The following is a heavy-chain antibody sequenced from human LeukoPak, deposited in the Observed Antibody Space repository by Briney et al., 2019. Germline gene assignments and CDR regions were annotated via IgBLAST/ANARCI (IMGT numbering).Heavy chain of an antibody. D-gene: IGHD5-18*01. CDR1: GGSISTYY. Sequence: SETLSLTCTVSGGSISTYYWSWLRQPPGKGLEWIGYIYYSGSTNYNPSLKSRVTISVDTSKNQFSLKLSSVTAADTAVYYCARVLYGYSYGSDYYYYYMDVWGKGTTVTVSS. V-gene: IGHV4-59*01. CDR2: IYYSGST. J-gene: IGHJ6*03. CDR3: ARVLYGYSYGSDYYYYYMDV.